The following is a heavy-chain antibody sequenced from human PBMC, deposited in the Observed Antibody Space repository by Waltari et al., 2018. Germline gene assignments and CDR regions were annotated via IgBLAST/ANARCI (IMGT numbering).Heavy chain of an antibody. CDR1: GFTFSSYA. CDR2: ISYDGSNK. Sequence: QVQLVESGGGVVQPGRSLRLSCAASGFTFSSYAMPWVRQAPGKGLEWGAVISYDGSNKYYADSVKGRFTISRDNSKNTLYLQMNSLRAEDTAVYYCARSRGAADYWGQGTLVTVSS. CDR3: ARSRGAADY. V-gene: IGHV3-30-3*01. J-gene: IGHJ4*02. D-gene: IGHD2-15*01.